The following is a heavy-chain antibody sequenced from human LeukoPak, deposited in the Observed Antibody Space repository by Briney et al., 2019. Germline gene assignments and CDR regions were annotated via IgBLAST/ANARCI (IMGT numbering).Heavy chain of an antibody. CDR2: INPSGGST. Sequence: ASVKVSCKASGYTFTSYYMHWVRQAPGQGLEWMGIINPSGGSTSYAQKFQGRVTTTRDTSTSTVYMELSSLRSEDTAVYYCARDHCSGGSCYEYYFDYWGQGTLVTVSS. CDR1: GYTFTSYY. D-gene: IGHD2-15*01. V-gene: IGHV1-46*01. CDR3: ARDHCSGGSCYEYYFDY. J-gene: IGHJ4*02.